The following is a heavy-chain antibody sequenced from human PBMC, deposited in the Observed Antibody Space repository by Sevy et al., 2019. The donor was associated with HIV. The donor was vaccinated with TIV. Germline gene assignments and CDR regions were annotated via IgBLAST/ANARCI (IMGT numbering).Heavy chain of an antibody. CDR1: GGSISSSRYY. V-gene: IGHV4-39*01. CDR2: FYYSGST. CDR3: AGPPFFHDFASNWFDP. Sequence: SETLSLTCTVSGGSISSSRYYWGWIRQPPGKGLEWIGSFYYSGSTYYNPSLRSRVTISVDTSKNWFSLKLTSVTAADTAVYYCAGPPFFHDFASNWFDPWGQGTLVTVSS. J-gene: IGHJ5*02. D-gene: IGHD3-3*01.